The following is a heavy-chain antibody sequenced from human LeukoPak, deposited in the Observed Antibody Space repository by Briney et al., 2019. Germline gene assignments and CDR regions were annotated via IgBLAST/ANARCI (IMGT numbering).Heavy chain of an antibody. V-gene: IGHV1-69*04. CDR2: IIPILGIA. CDR3: ARYYYGSGSYKSDAFDI. J-gene: IGHJ3*02. D-gene: IGHD3-10*01. CDR1: GGTFSSYA. Sequence: PVKVSCKASGGTFSSYAISWVRQAPGQGLEWMGRIIPILGIANYAQKFQGRVTITADKSTSTAYMELSSLRSEDTAVYYCARYYYGSGSYKSDAFDIWGQGTMVTVSS.